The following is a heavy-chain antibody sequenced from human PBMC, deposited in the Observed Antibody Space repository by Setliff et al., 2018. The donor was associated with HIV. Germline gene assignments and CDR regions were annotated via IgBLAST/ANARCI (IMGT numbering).Heavy chain of an antibody. CDR2: IKSKTDGGTS. J-gene: IGHJ4*02. CDR1: GFTFSNAW. CDR3: AKDKGQKYADY. V-gene: IGHV3-15*07. D-gene: IGHD3-10*01. Sequence: PGGSLRLSCAASGFTFSNAWMNWVRQAPGKGLEWVGRIKSKTDGGTSDYAAPVKGRLTISRDDSKNTLYLQMNSLRAEDTAVYYCAKDKGQKYADYWGQGTMVTVSS.